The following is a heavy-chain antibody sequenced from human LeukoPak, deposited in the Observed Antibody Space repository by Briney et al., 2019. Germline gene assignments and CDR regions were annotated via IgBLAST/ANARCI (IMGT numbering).Heavy chain of an antibody. J-gene: IGHJ5*02. CDR3: ARGLVVVVPAAMAGNWFDP. V-gene: IGHV4-59*12. CDR1: GGSISSYY. D-gene: IGHD2-2*01. CDR2: IYYSGST. Sequence: SETLSLTCTVSGGSISSYYWSWIRQPPGKGLEWIGYIYYSGSTNYNPSLKSRVTISVDTSKNQFSLKLSSVTAADTAVYYCARGLVVVVPAAMAGNWFDPWGQGTLVTVSS.